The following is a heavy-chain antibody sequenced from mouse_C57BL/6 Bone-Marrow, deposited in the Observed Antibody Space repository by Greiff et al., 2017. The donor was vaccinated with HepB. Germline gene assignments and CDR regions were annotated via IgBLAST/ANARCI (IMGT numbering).Heavy chain of an antibody. CDR2: ISSGGDYI. CDR1: GFTFSSYA. Sequence: EVQLVESGEGLVKPGGSLKLSCAASGFTFSSYAMSWVRQTPEKRLEWVAYISSGGDYIYYADTVKGRFTISRDNARNTLYLQMSSLKSEDTAMYYCTREDYGSSPWYFDVWGTGTTVTVSS. D-gene: IGHD1-1*01. V-gene: IGHV5-9-1*02. CDR3: TREDYGSSPWYFDV. J-gene: IGHJ1*03.